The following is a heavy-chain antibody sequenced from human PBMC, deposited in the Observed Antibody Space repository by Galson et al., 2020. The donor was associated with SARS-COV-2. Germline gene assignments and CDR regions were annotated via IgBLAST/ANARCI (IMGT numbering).Heavy chain of an antibody. Sequence: GGSLRLSCAASGFTFSNAWMSWVRQAPGKGLEWVGRIKSKTDGGTTDYAAPVKGRFTISRDDSKNTLYLQMNSLKTEDTAVYYCTTDDPIAAHYYYYYYYMDVWGKGTTVTVSS. J-gene: IGHJ6*03. V-gene: IGHV3-15*01. CDR3: TTDDPIAAHYYYYYYYMDV. CDR2: IKSKTDGGTT. CDR1: GFTFSNAW. D-gene: IGHD6-6*01.